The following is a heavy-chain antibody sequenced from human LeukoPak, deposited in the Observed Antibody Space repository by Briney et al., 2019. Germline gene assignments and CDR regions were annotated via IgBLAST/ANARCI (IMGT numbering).Heavy chain of an antibody. Sequence: GGSLRLSCAASGFTFSSYGMHWVRQAPGKGLEWVSLIRWDGGSTYYADSVKGRFTISRDNIKNSLYLQMNSLRTEDTAMYYCAKDIGKLDDYFDYWGQGTLVTVSS. CDR1: GFTFSSYG. CDR3: AKDIGKLDDYFDY. D-gene: IGHD6-13*01. CDR2: IRWDGGST. J-gene: IGHJ4*02. V-gene: IGHV3-43*01.